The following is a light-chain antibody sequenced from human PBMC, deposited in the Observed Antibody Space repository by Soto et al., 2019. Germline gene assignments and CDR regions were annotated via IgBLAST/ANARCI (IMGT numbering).Light chain of an antibody. J-gene: IGKJ1*01. CDR2: DAT. CDR3: QQYHSYSWT. CDR1: QSVSNW. Sequence: DIQMTQSPSTLSASVGDRVTITCRASQSVSNWLAWYQQKPGQAPELLIYDATTWASGVPARFSGSGSGTEFTLTISGLQPDDFATYFCQQYHSYSWTFGQGTKVEIK. V-gene: IGKV1-5*01.